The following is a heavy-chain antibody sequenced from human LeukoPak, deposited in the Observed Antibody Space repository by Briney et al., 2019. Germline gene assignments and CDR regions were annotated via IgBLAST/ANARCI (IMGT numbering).Heavy chain of an antibody. V-gene: IGHV1-2*02. CDR3: ARGLPLGYCTYGVCYPPKHFDF. D-gene: IGHD2-8*01. CDR1: GYTFTDNY. Sequence: ASVKVSCKASGYTFTDNYIHWVRQAPGQGLEWMGWINPHSGGTYSAQKFQARVTITRDTSITTAYMELSSLTSDDTAVYFCARGLPLGYCTYGVCYPPKHFDFWGQGTLVTVSS. J-gene: IGHJ4*02. CDR2: INPHSGGT.